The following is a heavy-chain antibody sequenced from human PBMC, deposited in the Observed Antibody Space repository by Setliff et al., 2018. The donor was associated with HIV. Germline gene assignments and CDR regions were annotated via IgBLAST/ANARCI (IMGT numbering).Heavy chain of an antibody. CDR2: IYYSGST. CDR3: ATLPAAIVSSTYYFDY. D-gene: IGHD6-13*01. CDR1: GGSISDSRYY. V-gene: IGHV4-39*01. Sequence: SETLSLTCTVSGGSISDSRYYWGWIRQPPGKGLEWIGNIYYSGSTYYNPSLKGRVTISVDTSKNQFSLKLSSVTAADTAVYYCATLPAAIVSSTYYFDYWGQGTLVTVSS. J-gene: IGHJ4*02.